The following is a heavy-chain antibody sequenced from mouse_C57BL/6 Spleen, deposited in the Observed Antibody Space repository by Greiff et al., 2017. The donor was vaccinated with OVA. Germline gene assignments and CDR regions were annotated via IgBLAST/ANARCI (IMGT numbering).Heavy chain of an antibody. CDR3: ARWRDDYDGDD. Sequence: VQLQQSGPELVKPGASVKISCKASGYAFSSSWMNWVKQRPGKGLEWIGRIYPGDGDTNYNGKFKGKATLTADKSSSTAYMQLSSLTSEDSAVYFCARWRDDYDGDDWGQGTTLTVSS. CDR2: IYPGDGDT. J-gene: IGHJ2*01. V-gene: IGHV1-82*01. D-gene: IGHD2-4*01. CDR1: GYAFSSSW.